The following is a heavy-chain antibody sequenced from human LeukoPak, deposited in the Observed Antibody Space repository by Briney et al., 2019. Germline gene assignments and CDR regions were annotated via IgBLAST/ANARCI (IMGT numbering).Heavy chain of an antibody. CDR2: IYPGDSDT. J-gene: IGHJ4*02. V-gene: IGHV5-51*01. CDR1: GYSLTSYW. CDR3: ARRYLVRGVISSYFDY. D-gene: IGHD3-10*01. Sequence: GESLKISCKGSGYSLTSYWIGWVRQMPGKGLEWMGIIYPGDSDTRCSPSFQGQVTISADKSISTAYLQWSSLKASDTAMYYCARRYLVRGVISSYFDYWGQGTLVTVSS.